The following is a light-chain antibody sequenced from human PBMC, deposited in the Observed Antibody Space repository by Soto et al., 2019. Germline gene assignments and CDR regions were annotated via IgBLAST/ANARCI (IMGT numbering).Light chain of an antibody. J-gene: IGLJ1*01. V-gene: IGLV2-11*01. Sequence: QSALTQPRSVSGSPGQSVTISCTGTSSDVGGYNYVSWYQQYSGKAPKLVIYDVSKRPSGVPDRFSGSKSGNTASLTISGLQAEDEADYYCSSLTTRFTYVFGTGTKLTVL. CDR1: SSDVGGYNY. CDR3: SSLTTRFTYV. CDR2: DVS.